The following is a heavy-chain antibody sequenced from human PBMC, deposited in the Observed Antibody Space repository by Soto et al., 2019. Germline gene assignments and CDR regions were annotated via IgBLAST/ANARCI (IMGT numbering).Heavy chain of an antibody. V-gene: IGHV4-59*08. J-gene: IGHJ6*02. CDR1: GGSISSYY. CDR2: IYYSGST. CDR3: ARHEYGMDV. Sequence: QVQLQESGPGLVKPSETLSLTCTVSGGSISSYYWSWIRQPPGKGLEWIGYIYYSGSTNYNPSLKSRVTISVDTSKNQFSLKLSSVTAADTAVYYCARHEYGMDVWGQGTTVTVSS.